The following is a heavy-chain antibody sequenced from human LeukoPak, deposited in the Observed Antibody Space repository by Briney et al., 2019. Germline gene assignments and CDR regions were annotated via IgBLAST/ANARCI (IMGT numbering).Heavy chain of an antibody. CDR3: ARGDIAALAVGR. D-gene: IGHD6-6*01. J-gene: IGHJ4*02. V-gene: IGHV1-8*01. CDR2: INPISGNT. CDR1: GYTFSSYD. Sequence: ASVKVSCKASGYTFSSYDINWVRQAPGQGLEWMGWINPISGNTGYAQSFQGRVTMTRNTSMSTAYMELSSLRSEDTAVYYCARGDIAALAVGRWGQGTLVTVSS.